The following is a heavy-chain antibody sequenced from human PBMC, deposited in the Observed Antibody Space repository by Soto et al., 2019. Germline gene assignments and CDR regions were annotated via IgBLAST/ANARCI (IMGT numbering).Heavy chain of an antibody. CDR1: GFTVSNNY. CDR3: GTQRGGGGY. D-gene: IGHD6-25*01. J-gene: IGHJ4*02. Sequence: EVQLVESGGGLIQPGGSLRLSCAVSGFTVSNNYMSWVRQAPGKGLEGVSVIYSGGYTAYGDSVKGRFTISRDNSNNKLYLQQNSLGAHAPGVLFWGTQRGGGGYWGQGTLVTVSS. CDR2: IYSGGYT. V-gene: IGHV3-53*01.